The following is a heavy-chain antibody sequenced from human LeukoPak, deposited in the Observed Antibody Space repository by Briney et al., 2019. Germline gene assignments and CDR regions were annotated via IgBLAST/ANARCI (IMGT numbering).Heavy chain of an antibody. J-gene: IGHJ4*02. CDR1: GYTFTSYY. Sequence: ASVKVSCKASGYTFTSYYMHWVRQAPGQGLEWMGIINPSGGSTSYAQKFQGRVTMTRDMSTSTVYMELSSLRAEDTAIYYCAKEPNHSSGYWDYWGQGTLVTVSS. CDR3: AKEPNHSSGYWDY. CDR2: INPSGGST. V-gene: IGHV1-46*01. D-gene: IGHD3-22*01.